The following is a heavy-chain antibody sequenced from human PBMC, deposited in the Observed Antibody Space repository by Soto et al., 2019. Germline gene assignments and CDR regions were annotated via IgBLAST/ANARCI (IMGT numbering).Heavy chain of an antibody. Sequence: QVQLVQSGAEVKKPGSSVKVSCKASGGTFSSYAISWVRQAPGQGLEWMGGIIPIFGTANYAQKFQGRATITADESTSTAYMELSSLRSEDTAVYYCARSALEYKGGYYYYGMDVWGQGTTVTVSS. CDR2: IIPIFGTA. CDR3: ARSALEYKGGYYYYGMDV. J-gene: IGHJ6*02. CDR1: GGTFSSYA. D-gene: IGHD3-16*01. V-gene: IGHV1-69*01.